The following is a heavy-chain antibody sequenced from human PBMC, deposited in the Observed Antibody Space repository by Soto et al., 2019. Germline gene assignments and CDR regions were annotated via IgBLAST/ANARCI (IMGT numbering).Heavy chain of an antibody. V-gene: IGHV4-30-2*01. D-gene: IGHD3-10*01. CDR1: GGSISSGGYS. J-gene: IGHJ4*02. CDR2: IYHSGST. Sequence: LSLTCAVSGGSISSGGYSWSWIRQPPGKGLEWIGYIYHSGSTYYNPSLKSRVTISVDRSKNQFSLKLSSVTAADTAVYYCASAVGFGEPYFDYWGQGTLVTVSS. CDR3: ASAVGFGEPYFDY.